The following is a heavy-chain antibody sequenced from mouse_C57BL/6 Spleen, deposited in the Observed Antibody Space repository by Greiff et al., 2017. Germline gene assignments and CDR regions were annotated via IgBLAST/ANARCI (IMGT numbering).Heavy chain of an antibody. D-gene: IGHD4-1*01. CDR1: GYTFTSYW. CDR2: FDPNSGGT. V-gene: IGHV1-72*01. CDR3: ARGWDEGGD. J-gene: IGHJ2*01. Sequence: QVQLKQPGAELVKPGASVKLSCKASGYTFTSYWMPWVKQRPGRGLEWIGRFDPNSGGTKYNEKFKSKATLTVDKPSSTAYMQLSSLTSEDSAVYNCARGWDEGGDWGQGATLTVSS.